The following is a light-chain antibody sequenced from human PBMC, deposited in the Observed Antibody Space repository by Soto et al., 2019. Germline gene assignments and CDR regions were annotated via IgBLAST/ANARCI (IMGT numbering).Light chain of an antibody. CDR1: QSLLHSNGYNY. Sequence: EMVMNKYPLSLPVTPGEPASISCRSSQSLLHSNGYNYLDWYLQKPGQSPQLLIYLGSNRASGVPDRFSGSGSGTDFTLKISRVEAEDVGVYYCMQALQTPWTFGQGTKV. V-gene: IGKV2-28*01. CDR3: MQALQTPWT. CDR2: LGS. J-gene: IGKJ1*01.